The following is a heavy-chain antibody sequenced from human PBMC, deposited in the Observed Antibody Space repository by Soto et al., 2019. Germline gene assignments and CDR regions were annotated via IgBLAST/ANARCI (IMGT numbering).Heavy chain of an antibody. J-gene: IGHJ6*03. CDR2: INPNSGGT. V-gene: IGHV1-2*04. CDR1: GYTFTGYY. CDR3: ARGVDTAMAPYYYYMDV. D-gene: IGHD5-18*01. Sequence: GASVKVSCKASGYTFTGYYMHWVRQAPGQGLEWMGWINPNSGGTNYAQKFQGWVTMTRDTSISTAYMELSRLRSDDTAVYYCARGVDTAMAPYYYYMDVWGKGTTVTV.